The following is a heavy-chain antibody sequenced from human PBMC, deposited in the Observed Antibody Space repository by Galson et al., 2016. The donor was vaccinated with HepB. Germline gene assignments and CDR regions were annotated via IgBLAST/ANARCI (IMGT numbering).Heavy chain of an antibody. V-gene: IGHV2-70*01. J-gene: IGHJ4*02. CDR1: GFSLTTTGMC. CDR2: IDWEDDK. CDR3: ARKGRGGYGYEYYFDY. Sequence: PALVKPTQTLTLTCTFPGFSLTTTGMCVSWIRQPPGKALEWLALIDWEDDKYYSTSLKTRLTISKDTSESQVVLTMTNMDPVDTATYYCARKGRGGYGYEYYFDYWGQGTLVTVSS. D-gene: IGHD5-12*01.